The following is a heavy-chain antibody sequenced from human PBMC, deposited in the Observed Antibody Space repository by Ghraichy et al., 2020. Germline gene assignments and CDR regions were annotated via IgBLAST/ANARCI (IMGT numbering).Heavy chain of an antibody. V-gene: IGHV3-7*03. CDR3: AGIGRRCWDFDY. Sequence: GESLRLSCVVSGFSFSRYWMSWVRQGPGTGLEWVANIDEDGSLKKYVDSMRGRITISRDNAKDSLYLQINNLRAEDTAIYYCAGIGRRCWDFDYWGQGTLVNVSS. D-gene: IGHD3/OR15-3a*01. J-gene: IGHJ4*02. CDR1: GFSFSRYW. CDR2: IDEDGSLK.